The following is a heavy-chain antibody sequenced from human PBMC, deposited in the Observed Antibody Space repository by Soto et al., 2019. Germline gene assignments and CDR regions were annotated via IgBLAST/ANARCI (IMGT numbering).Heavy chain of an antibody. CDR2: ITPSGGST. D-gene: IGHD6-13*01. CDR1: GYTFTSYY. Sequence: QVQLVQSGAEVTKPGASVKVSCKASGYTFTSYYLHWVRQAPGQGLEWMGIITPSGGSTSYAQKFQGRVTMTRDTSTSTVYMALSSLRSEDTAVYYCARAGRSSWKDHWFDPWGQGTLVTVSS. CDR3: ARAGRSSWKDHWFDP. J-gene: IGHJ5*02. V-gene: IGHV1-46*01.